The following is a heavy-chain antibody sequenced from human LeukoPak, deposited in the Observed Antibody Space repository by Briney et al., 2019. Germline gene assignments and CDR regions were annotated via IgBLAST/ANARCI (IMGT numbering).Heavy chain of an antibody. J-gene: IGHJ4*02. CDR1: GGSISSSSYY. Sequence: PSETLSLTCTVSGGSISSSSYYMSWVRQAPGKGLEWVSVIYSGGSTYYADSVKGRFTISRDNSKNTLYLQMNSLRAEDTAVYYCAKDLSRIQLWPHSSEWDYWGQGTLVTVSS. CDR2: IYSGGST. D-gene: IGHD5-18*01. CDR3: AKDLSRIQLWPHSSEWDY. V-gene: IGHV3-53*05.